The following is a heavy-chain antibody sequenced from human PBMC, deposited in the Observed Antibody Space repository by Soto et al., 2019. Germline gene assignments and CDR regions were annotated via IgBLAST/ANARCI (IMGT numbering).Heavy chain of an antibody. Sequence: GGSLRLSCAASGFTFSSYGMHWVRQAPGKGLEWVAVISYDGSNKYYADSVKGRFTISRDNSKNTLYLQMNSLRAEDTAVYYCAKDSGGNSYVDYYYYGMDVWGQGTTVTVSS. CDR2: ISYDGSNK. J-gene: IGHJ6*02. V-gene: IGHV3-30*18. CDR3: AKDSGGNSYVDYYYYGMDV. CDR1: GFTFSSYG. D-gene: IGHD2-15*01.